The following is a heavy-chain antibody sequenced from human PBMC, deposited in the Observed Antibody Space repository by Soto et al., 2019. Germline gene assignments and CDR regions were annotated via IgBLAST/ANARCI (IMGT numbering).Heavy chain of an antibody. CDR3: ARVRIVGAREIDF. Sequence: QVHLVQSGGEVKKPGASVKVSCKASGYTFNRHGITWVRQAPGQELEWMGWISGYNGDINYEQKFQGRVTLSSDTLTSTVYLELKSLRFDDTAVYYCARVRIVGAREIDFWGQGTLVTVSS. V-gene: IGHV1-18*04. CDR1: GYTFNRHG. J-gene: IGHJ4*02. CDR2: ISGYNGDI. D-gene: IGHD1-26*01.